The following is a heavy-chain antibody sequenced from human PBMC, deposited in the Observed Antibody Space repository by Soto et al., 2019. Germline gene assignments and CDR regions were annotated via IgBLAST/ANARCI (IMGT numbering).Heavy chain of an antibody. Sequence: EVQLLESGGGLVQPGGSLRLSCAASGFTFSSYGMIWVRQAPGKGLEWVSAISGSAVSSYYADSVQGRFTISRDNSKKTLNLQMISLRVEDTAVYYCVKGATVTCFDNWGQGTLVTVSS. CDR2: ISGSAVSS. CDR1: GFTFSSYG. V-gene: IGHV3-23*01. CDR3: VKGATVTCFDN. J-gene: IGHJ4*02. D-gene: IGHD4-17*01.